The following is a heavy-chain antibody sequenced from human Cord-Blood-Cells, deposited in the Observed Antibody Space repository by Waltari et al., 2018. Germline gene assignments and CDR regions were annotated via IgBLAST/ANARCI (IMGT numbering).Heavy chain of an antibody. CDR2: ISYDGSNK. D-gene: IGHD4-17*01. V-gene: IGHV3-30-3*01. J-gene: IGHJ6*02. CDR1: GFTFSSYA. CDR3: ARGGVTTLRMDV. Sequence: QVQLVESGGGVVQPGRSLRLSCAASGFTFSSYAMPWVRQAPGKGLEWVAVISYDGSNKYYADSVKGRFTISRDNSKNTLYLQMNSLRAEDTAVYYCARGGVTTLRMDVWGQGTTVTVSS.